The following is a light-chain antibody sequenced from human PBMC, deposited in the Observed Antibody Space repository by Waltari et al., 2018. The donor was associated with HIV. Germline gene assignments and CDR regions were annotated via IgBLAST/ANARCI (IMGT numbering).Light chain of an antibody. CDR3: AAWDDSLNGLWV. CDR1: RSTIGSNT. CDR2: GNN. J-gene: IGLJ3*02. Sequence: QSVLTPPPSTSGTPGQRVTISCSGSRSTIGSNTVNWYQHLPGTAPKLLIYGNNQRPSGVPDRFSGSKSGTSASLAISGLQSEDESDYYCAAWDDSLNGLWVFGGGTKLTVL. V-gene: IGLV1-44*01.